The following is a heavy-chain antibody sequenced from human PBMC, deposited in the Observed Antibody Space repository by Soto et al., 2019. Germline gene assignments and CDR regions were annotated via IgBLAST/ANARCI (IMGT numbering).Heavy chain of an antibody. D-gene: IGHD3-10*01. CDR3: ARQPDYGSGSYYKVRAPYYYYGMDV. CDR1: GFTFSSYS. V-gene: IGHV3-48*01. Sequence: GGSLRLSCAASGFTFSSYSMNWVRQAPGKGLEWVSYISSSSSTIYYADSVKGRFTISRDNAKNSLYLQMNSLRAEDTAVYYCARQPDYGSGSYYKVRAPYYYYGMDVWGQGTTVTVSS. CDR2: ISSSSSTI. J-gene: IGHJ6*02.